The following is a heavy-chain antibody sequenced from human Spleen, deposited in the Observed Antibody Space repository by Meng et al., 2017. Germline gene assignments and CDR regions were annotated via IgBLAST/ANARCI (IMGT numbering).Heavy chain of an antibody. CDR2: INHSGST. D-gene: IGHD2-15*01. CDR1: GGSFSDYY. CDR3: ARVVRVYCSGGSCYPYYYYGMDV. Sequence: SETLSLTCVVSGGSFSDYYWSWIRQPPGKGLEWIGEINHSGSTNYNPSLKSRVTISVDTSKNQFSLKLSSVTAADTAVYYCARVVRVYCSGGSCYPYYYYGMDVWGQGTTVTVSS. V-gene: IGHV4-34*01. J-gene: IGHJ6*02.